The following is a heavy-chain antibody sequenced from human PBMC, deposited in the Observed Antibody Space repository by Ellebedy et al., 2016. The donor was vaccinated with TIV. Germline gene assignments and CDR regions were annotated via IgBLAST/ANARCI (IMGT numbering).Heavy chain of an antibody. Sequence: GESLKISCAASGFTFRSYDMHWVRQATGKGLEWVSAIGTAGYTYYPGSVNGRFTISRENAKNSLYLQMNSLRAEDTAVYYCARVRFGDTAVDYWGQGTLVTVSS. CDR3: ARVRFGDTAVDY. CDR1: GFTFRSYD. J-gene: IGHJ4*02. V-gene: IGHV3-13*01. D-gene: IGHD5-18*01. CDR2: IGTAGYT.